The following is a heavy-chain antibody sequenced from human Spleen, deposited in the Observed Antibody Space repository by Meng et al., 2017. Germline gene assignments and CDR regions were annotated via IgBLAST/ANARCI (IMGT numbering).Heavy chain of an antibody. J-gene: IGHJ4*02. D-gene: IGHD2-15*01. CDR3: VRDEDISAEGKLFDDY. CDR1: GYTFTSNE. V-gene: IGHV1-18*01. Sequence: ASVKVSCKASGYTFTSNEISWVRQAPGQGLEWMGWISASNGRTNYAQKLQSRLTVTTDTSTSTDYMQLRSLTSDDTAVYYCVRDEDISAEGKLFDDYCGQAIL. CDR2: ISASNGRT.